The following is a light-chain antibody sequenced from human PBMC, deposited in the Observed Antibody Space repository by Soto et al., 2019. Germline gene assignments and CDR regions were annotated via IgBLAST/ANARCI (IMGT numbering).Light chain of an antibody. CDR1: QSVSSSY. V-gene: IGKV3-20*01. J-gene: IGKJ1*01. Sequence: EVVLTQSPGTLALSRGERATLSCRASQSVSSSYLAWYQHRPGQAHRLLIFGASSRATGIPDRFSGTGSGTDFTLTISRLEPEDFAVYYCQQYGNSPWTFGQGTKVEIK. CDR3: QQYGNSPWT. CDR2: GAS.